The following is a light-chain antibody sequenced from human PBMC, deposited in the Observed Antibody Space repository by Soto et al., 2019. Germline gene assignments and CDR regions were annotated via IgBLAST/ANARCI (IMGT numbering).Light chain of an antibody. Sequence: DIKMTQSPSSLSAFIGDRVTITCRASQGIRGWLAWYQLKPGKAPKYLIYATSTLQDGVPSRFSGNGSETEFTLTISSLQSEDIATYYCQQYNNSPLTFGGGTKVDIK. CDR3: QQYNNSPLT. V-gene: IGKV1D-16*01. CDR2: ATS. J-gene: IGKJ4*01. CDR1: QGIRGW.